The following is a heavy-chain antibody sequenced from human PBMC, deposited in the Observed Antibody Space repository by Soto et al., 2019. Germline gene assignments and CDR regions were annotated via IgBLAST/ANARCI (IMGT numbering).Heavy chain of an antibody. J-gene: IGHJ4*02. Sequence: EVQLLESGGGLVQPGGSLRLSCVASGFSFTDYSMTWVRQAPGRGLEWVSTLTRGGTTFYSDSVKGRFTISRDNSKNTLYLQMHRMRTEDTALYYCAKRATTVPTPGNYFDFWGQGTLVTVSS. CDR3: AKRATTVPTPGNYFDF. D-gene: IGHD2-15*01. CDR1: GFSFTDYS. V-gene: IGHV3-23*01. CDR2: LTRGGTT.